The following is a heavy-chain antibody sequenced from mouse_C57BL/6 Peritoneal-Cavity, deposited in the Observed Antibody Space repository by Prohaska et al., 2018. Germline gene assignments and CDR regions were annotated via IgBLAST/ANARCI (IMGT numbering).Heavy chain of an antibody. CDR3: AREYYYGSSYNFDV. V-gene: IGHV14-2*01. CDR1: GFNIKDYY. J-gene: IGHJ1*03. Sequence: EVQLQQSGAELVKPGASVKLSCTASGFNIKDYYMHWVKQRTEQGLEWIGRIDPEDGETKYAPKFQGKATLTADKSSSTAYMQLSSLTSEDSAVYFCAREYYYGSSYNFDVWGTGTTVTVSS. CDR2: IDPEDGET. D-gene: IGHD1-1*01.